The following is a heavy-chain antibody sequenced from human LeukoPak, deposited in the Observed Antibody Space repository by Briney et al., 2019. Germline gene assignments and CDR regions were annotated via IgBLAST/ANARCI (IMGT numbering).Heavy chain of an antibody. Sequence: GGSLRLSCAASGFTFSDHYMDWVRQAPGKGLEWVGRTRNKANSYTTEYAASVKGSFTISRDDSKNSLYLEMNSLRAEDTAVYFCAKGRVATVHDAFEIWGQGTMVTVST. V-gene: IGHV3-72*01. CDR1: GFTFSDHY. J-gene: IGHJ3*02. D-gene: IGHD5-12*01. CDR2: TRNKANSYTT. CDR3: AKGRVATVHDAFEI.